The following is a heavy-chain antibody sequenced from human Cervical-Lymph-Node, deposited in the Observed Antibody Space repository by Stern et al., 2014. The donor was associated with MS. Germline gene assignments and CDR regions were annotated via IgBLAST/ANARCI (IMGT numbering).Heavy chain of an antibody. CDR2: IYYSGTT. D-gene: IGHD5-12*01. CDR1: GGSISRSTYY. Sequence: QVQLVESGPGLVKPSETLSLTCSVSGGSISRSTYYWGWIRQPPGKGLEWIGSIYYSGTTYYNPSLKSRVTIDPSTTQFSPRLTSVTAADTAVYYCARHDGWLPHYWSQGTLVTVSS. CDR3: ARHDGWLPHY. J-gene: IGHJ4*02. V-gene: IGHV4-39*01.